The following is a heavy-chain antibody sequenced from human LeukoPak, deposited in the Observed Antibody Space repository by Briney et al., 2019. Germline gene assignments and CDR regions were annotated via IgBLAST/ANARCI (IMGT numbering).Heavy chain of an antibody. J-gene: IGHJ5*02. CDR3: ARHYGP. D-gene: IGHD3-16*01. Sequence: SETLSLTCAVYGGSFSDYFWSWIRQPPGKGLEWIGSIYDSGSTYYNPSLKSRVTISVDTSKNQFSLKLNSVTAADTAVYYCARHYGPWGQGTLVTVSS. CDR2: IYDSGST. CDR1: GGSFSDYF. V-gene: IGHV4-34*01.